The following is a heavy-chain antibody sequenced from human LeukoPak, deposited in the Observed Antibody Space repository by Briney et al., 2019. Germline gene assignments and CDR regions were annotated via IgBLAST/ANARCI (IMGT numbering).Heavy chain of an antibody. J-gene: IGHJ5*02. Sequence: GRSLRPSCAASAFTLSSYSMNWVRQAEGKGLEWVSSISSSSSYIYYADSVKGRFTISRDNAKNSLYLQMSSLRAEDTAVYYCARDLKTGSNWFDPWGQGTLVTVSS. V-gene: IGHV3-21*01. CDR2: ISSSSSYI. CDR3: ARDLKTGSNWFDP. CDR1: AFTLSSYS.